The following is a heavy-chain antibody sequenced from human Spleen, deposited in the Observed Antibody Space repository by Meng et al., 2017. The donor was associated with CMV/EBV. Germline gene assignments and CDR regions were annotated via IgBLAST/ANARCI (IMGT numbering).Heavy chain of an antibody. V-gene: IGHV1-2*02. J-gene: IGHJ6*02. Sequence: ASVKVSCKASGYTFTGYYMHWVRQAPGQGLEWMGWINPNSGGTDYAQRFQGRVTMTRDTSISTAYMELSRLRSDDTAVYYCARDLDFCDQLPVWGMDVWGQGTTVTVSS. CDR2: INPNSGGT. CDR3: ARDLDFCDQLPVWGMDV. D-gene: IGHD2-2*01. CDR1: GYTFTGYY.